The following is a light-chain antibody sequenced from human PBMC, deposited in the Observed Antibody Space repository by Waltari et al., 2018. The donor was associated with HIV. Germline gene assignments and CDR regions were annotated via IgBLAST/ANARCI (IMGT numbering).Light chain of an antibody. CDR3: QQVNGYPLT. Sequence: DIQLTQSPSFLSASVGDRVTITCRASQNIYSYLAWYQQKSGRAPQVLIYATSTLQSGVPSRFSGSGSGTEFALTITNLQPDDFATYYCQQVNGYPLTFGGGTKVEIK. CDR2: ATS. V-gene: IGKV1-9*01. CDR1: QNIYSY. J-gene: IGKJ4*01.